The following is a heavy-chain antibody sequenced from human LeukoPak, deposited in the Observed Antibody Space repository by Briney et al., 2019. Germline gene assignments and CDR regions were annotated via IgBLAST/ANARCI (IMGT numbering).Heavy chain of an antibody. Sequence: AGGSLRLSCAASGFTVSSNYMSWVRQAPGKGLEWVSVIYSGGSTYYADSVKGRFTISRDNSKNTLYLQMNSLRAEDTAVYYCTRPDTAMVTDYYYMDVWGKGTTVTVSS. J-gene: IGHJ6*03. CDR3: TRPDTAMVTDYYYMDV. CDR1: GFTVSSNY. V-gene: IGHV3-53*01. CDR2: IYSGGST. D-gene: IGHD5-18*01.